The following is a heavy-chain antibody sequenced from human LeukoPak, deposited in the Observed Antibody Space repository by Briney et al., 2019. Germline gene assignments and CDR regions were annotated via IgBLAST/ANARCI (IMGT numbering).Heavy chain of an antibody. CDR1: GFTFSSFA. CDR3: AKRLSYSSSWYYFDY. CDR2: ISAGGGST. D-gene: IGHD6-13*01. J-gene: IGHJ4*02. Sequence: PGGSLRLSCAASGFTFSSFAMSWVRQAPGRGLEWVSTISAGGGSTYDADSVKGRFTISRDNSKNTLYLQMNSLRVEDTAVYYCAKRLSYSSSWYYFDYWGQGTLVTVSS. V-gene: IGHV3-23*01.